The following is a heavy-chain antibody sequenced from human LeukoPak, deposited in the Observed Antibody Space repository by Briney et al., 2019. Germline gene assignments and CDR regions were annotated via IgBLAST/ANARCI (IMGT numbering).Heavy chain of an antibody. D-gene: IGHD6-19*01. V-gene: IGHV3-30*02. CDR3: ARKSGWYVDY. J-gene: IGHJ4*02. CDR2: IRYDGSNK. CDR1: GFTFSNFG. Sequence: PGGSLILSCAAAGFTFSNFGMHWVRQASGKGLEWVAFIRYDGSNKYYADSVKGRFTISRDNSKNTLYLQMNSLRAEDTAVYYCARKSGWYVDYWGQGTLVTVSS.